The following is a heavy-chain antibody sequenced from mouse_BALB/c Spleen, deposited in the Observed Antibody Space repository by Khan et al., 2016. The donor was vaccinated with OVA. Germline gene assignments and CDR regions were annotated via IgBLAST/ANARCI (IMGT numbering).Heavy chain of an antibody. Sequence: VQLKESGPGLVKPSQSLSLTCTVTGYSITSDYAWNWIRQFPGNKLEWMGFISYSGNTNYNPSLKSRISITRDTSKNQFFLQLNSVTTEDTATSYCARVYEGDFDYWGQGTTLTVSS. CDR3: ARVYEGDFDY. D-gene: IGHD1-1*01. CDR1: GYSITSDYA. V-gene: IGHV3-2*02. J-gene: IGHJ2*01. CDR2: ISYSGNT.